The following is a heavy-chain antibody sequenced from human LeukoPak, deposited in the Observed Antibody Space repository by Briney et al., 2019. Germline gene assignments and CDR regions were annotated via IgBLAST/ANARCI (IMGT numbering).Heavy chain of an antibody. CDR1: GGSISSYY. CDR3: ARVGNCGGDCWHYYYYGMDV. V-gene: IGHV4-59*01. Sequence: PSETLSLTCTVSGGSISSYYWSWIRQPPGKGLEWIGYIYYSGSTNYNPSLKSRVTISVDTSKNQFSLKLSSVTAADTAVYYCARVGNCGGDCWHYYYYGMDVWGQGTTVTVSS. J-gene: IGHJ6*02. CDR2: IYYSGST. D-gene: IGHD2-21*02.